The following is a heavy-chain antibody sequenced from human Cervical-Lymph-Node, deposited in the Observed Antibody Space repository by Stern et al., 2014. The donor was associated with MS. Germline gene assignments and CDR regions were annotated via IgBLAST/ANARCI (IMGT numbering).Heavy chain of an antibody. D-gene: IGHD4-11*01. J-gene: IGHJ4*02. V-gene: IGHV1-3*01. Sequence: VQLVESGAEVKKPGASMTISCKTSGYNFIDHAIHWVRQAPGQRLEWMGWINGGPGTPKYSQKFQGRVSFTRDKAASAAYMDLSSLSPDDTAVYYCARQPDYSDFLDFWGQGTLVTVSS. CDR1: GYNFIDHA. CDR3: ARQPDYSDFLDF. CDR2: INGGPGTP.